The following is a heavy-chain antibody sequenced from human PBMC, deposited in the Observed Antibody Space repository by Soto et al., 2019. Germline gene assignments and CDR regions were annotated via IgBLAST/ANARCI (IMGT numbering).Heavy chain of an antibody. J-gene: IGHJ5*01. CDR1: GYNFTNYW. CDR3: ARGSDYYNWFDS. Sequence: GESLKISCTGSGYNFTNYWIGWVRQMPGKGLEWMGIIYPGDSDTRYSPSFQGQVTVSADKSINTVYLQWSSLKASDTAIYYCARGSDYYNWFDSWGQGTLVTVSS. D-gene: IGHD3-10*01. CDR2: IYPGDSDT. V-gene: IGHV5-51*01.